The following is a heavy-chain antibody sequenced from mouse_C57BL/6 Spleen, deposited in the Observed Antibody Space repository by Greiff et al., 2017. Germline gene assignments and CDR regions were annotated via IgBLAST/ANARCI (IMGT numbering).Heavy chain of an antibody. CDR2: ISSGSSTI. CDR1: GFTFSDYG. V-gene: IGHV5-17*01. CDR3: ARGGYGSSPYWYFDV. Sequence: DVMLVESGGGLVKPGGSLKLSCAASGFTFSDYGMHWVRQAPEKGLEWVAYISSGSSTIYYADTVKGRFTISRDNAKNTLFLQMTSLRSEDTAMYYCARGGYGSSPYWYFDVWGTGTTVTVSS. J-gene: IGHJ1*03. D-gene: IGHD1-1*01.